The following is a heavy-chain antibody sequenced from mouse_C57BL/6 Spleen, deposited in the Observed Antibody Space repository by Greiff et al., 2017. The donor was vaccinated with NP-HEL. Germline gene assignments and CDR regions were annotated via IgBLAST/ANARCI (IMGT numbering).Heavy chain of an antibody. Sequence: QVQLQQPGAELVKPGASVKLSCKASGYTFTSYWMHWVKQRPGQGLEWIGMIHPNSGSTNYNEKFKSKATLTVDKSSSTAYMQLSSLTSEDSAVYCCARPPDGYYEDWFAYWGQGTLVTVSA. CDR2: IHPNSGST. CDR3: ARPPDGYYEDWFAY. D-gene: IGHD2-3*01. J-gene: IGHJ3*01. V-gene: IGHV1-64*01. CDR1: GYTFTSYW.